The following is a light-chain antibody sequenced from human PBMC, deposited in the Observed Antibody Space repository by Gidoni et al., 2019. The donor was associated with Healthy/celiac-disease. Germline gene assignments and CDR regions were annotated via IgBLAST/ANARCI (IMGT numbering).Light chain of an antibody. CDR2: QDR. J-gene: IGLJ1*01. CDR1: KLGDKY. Sequence: SYELTQPPSVSVSPGQTASITCSGDKLGDKYAGWYQQQPGQSPVLVIYQDRKRPSGIPERFSGSHSGNTATLTIRVTHDMVEADYYCQACDSSPPYVFGTGTKVTVL. V-gene: IGLV3-1*01. CDR3: QACDSSPPYV.